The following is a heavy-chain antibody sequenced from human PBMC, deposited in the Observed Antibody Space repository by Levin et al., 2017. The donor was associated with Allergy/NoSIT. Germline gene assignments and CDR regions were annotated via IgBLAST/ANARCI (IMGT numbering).Heavy chain of an antibody. V-gene: IGHV3-64*01. D-gene: IGHD3-22*01. CDR2: ISSNGFDT. CDR3: TRDDDKDYYDSSGYLQH. CDR1: GFTFSSYA. J-gene: IGHJ1*01. Sequence: GGSLRLSCAASGFTFSSYAMHWVRQAPGKGLEYVSAISSNGFDTYYANSVKGRFTISRDNSNNTLYLQMGSLRAEDMAVYYCTRDDDKDYYDSSGYLQHWGQGTLVTVSS.